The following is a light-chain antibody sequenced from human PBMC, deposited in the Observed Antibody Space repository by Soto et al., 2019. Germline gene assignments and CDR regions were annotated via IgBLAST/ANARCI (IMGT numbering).Light chain of an antibody. CDR3: QQRTSWPPWT. V-gene: IGKV3-11*01. Sequence: EVVLTQSPATLSLSPGGRATLSCRASQSVGLSLAWYQQKPGQAPRLLIYDASERASGIPARFSGSGSGTDFTLTISRLEPEDFAVYYCQQRTSWPPWTFGQGTKVEIK. CDR2: DAS. J-gene: IGKJ1*01. CDR1: QSVGLS.